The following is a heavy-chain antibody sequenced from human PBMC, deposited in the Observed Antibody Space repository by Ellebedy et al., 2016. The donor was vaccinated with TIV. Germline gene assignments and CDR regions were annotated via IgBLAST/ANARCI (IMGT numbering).Heavy chain of an antibody. CDR2: IKQDGSEK. V-gene: IGHV3-7*03. CDR3: VRDKIEGATTRDY. Sequence: GESLKISCVASGFSFSSYWMSWVRQVPGKGPEWVANIKQDGSEKYYVDSVKGRFTISRDNAKNSLFLEMSSLRVDDTAVYYCVRDKIEGATTRDYWGQGTLVTISA. D-gene: IGHD1-26*01. J-gene: IGHJ4*02. CDR1: GFSFSSYW.